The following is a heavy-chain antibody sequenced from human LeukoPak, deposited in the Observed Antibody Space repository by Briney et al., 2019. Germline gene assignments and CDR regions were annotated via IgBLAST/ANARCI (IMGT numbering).Heavy chain of an antibody. V-gene: IGHV7-4-1*02. Sequence: ASVKVSCKTSGYTFTDYTLDWVRQAPGRGLEWMGWISTKTGTPHVQGFTGRFVFSLDTSVSTAYLQISNLNLDGTAVYYCARILGDHQKDFHHWGQGTLVTVSS. CDR1: GYTFTDYT. J-gene: IGHJ1*01. D-gene: IGHD3-3*01. CDR3: ARILGDHQKDFHH. CDR2: ISTKTGTP.